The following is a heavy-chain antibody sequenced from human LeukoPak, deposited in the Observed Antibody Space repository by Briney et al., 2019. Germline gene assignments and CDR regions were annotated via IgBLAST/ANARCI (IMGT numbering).Heavy chain of an antibody. Sequence: GGSLRLSCSASGFTLSSSAMSWVRQAPGKGLEWVSAIGTSGDRTFYADSVKGRFTISRDNSKTTLYLQMNSLRAEDTAVYYCARDRPYFDYWGQGTLVTVSS. CDR2: IGTSGDRT. J-gene: IGHJ4*02. V-gene: IGHV3-23*01. CDR3: ARDRPYFDY. CDR1: GFTLSSSA.